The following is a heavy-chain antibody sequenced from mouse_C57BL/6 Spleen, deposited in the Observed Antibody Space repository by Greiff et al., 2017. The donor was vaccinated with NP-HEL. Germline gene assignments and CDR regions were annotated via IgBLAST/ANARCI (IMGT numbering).Heavy chain of an antibody. D-gene: IGHD2-4*01. CDR2: IYPRDGST. V-gene: IGHV1-78*01. CDR1: GYTFTDHT. CDR3: ARSGDYGGGTFAY. Sequence: VNLVESDAELVKPGASVKISCKVSGYTFTDHTIHWMKQRPEQGLEWIGYIYPRDGSTKYNEKFKGKATLTADKSSSTAYMQLNSLTSEDSAVYFCARSGDYGGGTFAYWGQGTLVTVSA. J-gene: IGHJ3*01.